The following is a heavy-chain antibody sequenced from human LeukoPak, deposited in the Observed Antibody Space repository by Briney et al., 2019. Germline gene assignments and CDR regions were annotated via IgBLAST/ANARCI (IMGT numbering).Heavy chain of an antibody. CDR1: GGSISSYY. Sequence: PSETLSLTCTVSGGSISSYYWSWIRQPPGKGLEWIGYIYYSGSTNYNPSLKSRVTISVDTSKNQFSLKLSSVTAADTAVYYCARGTAMVTRTLDYWGQGTLVTVSS. J-gene: IGHJ4*02. V-gene: IGHV4-59*01. CDR2: IYYSGST. CDR3: ARGTAMVTRTLDY. D-gene: IGHD5-18*01.